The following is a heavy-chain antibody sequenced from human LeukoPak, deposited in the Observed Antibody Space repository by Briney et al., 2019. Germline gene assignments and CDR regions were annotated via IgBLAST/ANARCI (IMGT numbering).Heavy chain of an antibody. CDR2: IYYIGST. J-gene: IGHJ4*02. CDR1: GGSISSYY. V-gene: IGHV4-59*01. Sequence: SETLSLTCTVSGGSISSYYWSWIRQPPGKGLEWIGYIYYIGSTNYNPSLKSRVTISVDTSKNQFSLKLSSVTAADTAVYYCARAIYYYDSSGYFDWGQGTLVTVSS. D-gene: IGHD3-22*01. CDR3: ARAIYYYDSSGYFD.